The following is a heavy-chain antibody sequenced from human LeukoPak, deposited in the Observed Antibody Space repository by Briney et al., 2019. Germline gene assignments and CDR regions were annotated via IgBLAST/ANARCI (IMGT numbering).Heavy chain of an antibody. D-gene: IGHD4-17*01. CDR1: GGTFSIYT. Sequence: ASVKVSCKASGGTFSIYTITWVRQAPGQGLEWMGGIIPIFGTANYAQKFQGRVTIAADKSTNIAYMELSSLRSEDTAIYYCARNKANDYGDYPYFDYWGQGTLVTVSS. CDR3: ARNKANDYGDYPYFDY. J-gene: IGHJ4*02. V-gene: IGHV1-69*06. CDR2: IIPIFGTA.